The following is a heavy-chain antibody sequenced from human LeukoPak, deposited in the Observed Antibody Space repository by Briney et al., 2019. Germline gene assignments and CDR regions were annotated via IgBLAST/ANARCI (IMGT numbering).Heavy chain of an antibody. Sequence: GGSLRLSCVAPGYTFSSFSINWVRQAPGKGLEWVSSISVRSNYIYYADSVRGRFSISRDDARNSLYLQMDSLRGDDTAVYYCVRLRRNYDSSGYYYYYDYWGQGTLVTVSS. V-gene: IGHV3-21*01. D-gene: IGHD3-22*01. J-gene: IGHJ4*02. CDR3: VRLRRNYDSSGYYYYYDY. CDR1: GYTFSSFS. CDR2: ISVRSNYI.